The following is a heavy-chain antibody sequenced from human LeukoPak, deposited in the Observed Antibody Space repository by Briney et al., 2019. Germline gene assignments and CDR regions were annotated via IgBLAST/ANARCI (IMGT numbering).Heavy chain of an antibody. Sequence: SQTLSLTCTVSGGSISSGSYYWSWIRQPAGKGLEWIGRIYTSGSTNYNPSLKSRVTISADTSKNQFSLKLSSVTAADTAVYYCAREPRYYYDSSAHQGGWGQGTLVTVSS. CDR3: AREPRYYYDSSAHQGG. CDR2: IYTSGST. V-gene: IGHV4-61*02. CDR1: GGSISSGSYY. J-gene: IGHJ4*02. D-gene: IGHD3-22*01.